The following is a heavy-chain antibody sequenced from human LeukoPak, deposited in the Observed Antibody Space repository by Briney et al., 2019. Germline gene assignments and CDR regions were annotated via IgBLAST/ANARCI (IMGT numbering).Heavy chain of an antibody. J-gene: IGHJ4*02. CDR3: ARDYGGSSPFDY. CDR1: GFTFSSYE. V-gene: IGHV3-48*03. CDR2: ISSSGSTI. D-gene: IGHD4-23*01. Sequence: GGSLRLSCAASGFTFSSYEMHWVRQAPGKGLEWVSYISSSGSTIYYVDSVKGRFTISRDNAKNSLYLQMNSLRAEDTAVYYCARDYGGSSPFDYWGQGTLVTVSS.